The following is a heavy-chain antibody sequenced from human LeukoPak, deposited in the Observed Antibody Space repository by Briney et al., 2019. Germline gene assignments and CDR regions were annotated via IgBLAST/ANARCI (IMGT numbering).Heavy chain of an antibody. Sequence: ASVKVSCKASGYTFTSYYMHWVRQAPGQGLEWMGIINPSGGSTSYAQKFQSRVTMTRDTSTGTVYMELSSLRAEDTALYYCARGEGILGYWGQGTLVTVSS. J-gene: IGHJ4*02. CDR1: GYTFTSYY. V-gene: IGHV1-46*01. CDR3: ARGEGILGY. CDR2: INPSGGST. D-gene: IGHD6-13*01.